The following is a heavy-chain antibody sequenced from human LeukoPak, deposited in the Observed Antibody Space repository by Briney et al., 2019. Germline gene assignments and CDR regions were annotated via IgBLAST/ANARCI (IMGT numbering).Heavy chain of an antibody. V-gene: IGHV3-21*01. J-gene: IGHJ4*02. D-gene: IGHD2-15*01. CDR3: ARPTRYCSGGSCMDY. CDR2: ISSSSSYI. Sequence: GGSLRLSCAASGFTFSSYSMYWVRQAPGKGLEWVSSISSSSSYIYYADSVKGRFTISRDNAKNSLYLQMNSLRAEDTAVYYCARPTRYCSGGSCMDYWGQGTLVTVSS. CDR1: GFTFSSYS.